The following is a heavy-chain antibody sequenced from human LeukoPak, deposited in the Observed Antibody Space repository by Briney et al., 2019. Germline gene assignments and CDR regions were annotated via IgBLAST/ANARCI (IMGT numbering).Heavy chain of an antibody. CDR3: ARGDLVPAGYLCYYYYMDV. V-gene: IGHV1-69*05. J-gene: IGHJ6*03. D-gene: IGHD2-2*01. CDR2: IIPIFGTA. CDR1: GGTFSSYA. Sequence: GASVKVSCKASGGTFSSYAISWVRQAPGQGLEWMGGIIPIFGTANYAQKFQGRVTITTDESTSTAYMELSSLRSEDTAVYYCARGDLVPAGYLCYYYYMDVWGKGTTVTVSS.